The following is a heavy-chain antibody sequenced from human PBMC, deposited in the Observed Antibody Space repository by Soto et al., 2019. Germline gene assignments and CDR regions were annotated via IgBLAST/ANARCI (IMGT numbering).Heavy chain of an antibody. V-gene: IGHV4-61*01. J-gene: IGHJ4*02. CDR3: ARADRGYGGGFNFDY. D-gene: IGHD5-18*01. Sequence: SETLSLTCTVSGGSVSSGSYYWSWIRQPPGKGLEWIGYIYYSGSTNYNPSLKSRVTISVDTSKNQFSLKLSSVTAADTAVYYCARADRGYGGGFNFDYWGQGTLVTVSS. CDR1: GGSVSSGSYY. CDR2: IYYSGST.